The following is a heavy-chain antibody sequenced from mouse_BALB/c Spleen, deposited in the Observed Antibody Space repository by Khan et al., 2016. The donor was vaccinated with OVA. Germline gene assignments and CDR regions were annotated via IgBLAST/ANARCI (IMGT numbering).Heavy chain of an antibody. CDR2: INTYTGEP. CDR1: GYTFKNHG. Sequence: QIQLVQSGPELKKPGETVKISCKASGYTFKNHGMNWVKQAPGKGLKWMGWINTYTGEPTYVEDFKGRFAFSLDTSTSTPYLQINNLKNEDTATYFCARPSFFSYFMVYWGQGTTVTVSS. V-gene: IGHV9-3-1*01. J-gene: IGHJ4*01. CDR3: ARPSFFSYFMVY.